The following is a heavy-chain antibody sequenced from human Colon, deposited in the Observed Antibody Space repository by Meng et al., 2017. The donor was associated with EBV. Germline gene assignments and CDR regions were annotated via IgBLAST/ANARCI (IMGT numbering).Heavy chain of an antibody. Sequence: QVQLQESGPGLVKPSGTLSLTCGVSGVSISSNIRWTWVRQPPGKGLEWIGDIDDSGSTNYNPSLNSRISISLVKSKNHFSLKVNSVTAADTAVYYCARGKQDAWELLAYWGQGALVTVSS. V-gene: IGHV4-4*02. CDR1: GVSISSNIR. J-gene: IGHJ4*02. D-gene: IGHD1-26*01. CDR3: ARGKQDAWELLAY. CDR2: IDDSGST.